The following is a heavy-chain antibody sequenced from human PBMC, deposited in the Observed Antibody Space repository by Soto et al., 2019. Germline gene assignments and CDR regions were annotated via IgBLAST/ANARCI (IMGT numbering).Heavy chain of an antibody. D-gene: IGHD2-2*01. CDR1: GYTFTSYD. V-gene: IGHV1-8*01. CDR3: ARAEIGYCSSTSCQESPHV. CDR2: MNPNSGNT. J-gene: IGHJ4*02. Sequence: ASVKVSCKASGYTFTSYDINWVRQATGQGLEWMGWMNPNSGNTGYAQKFQGRVTMTRNTSISTAYMELSSLRSEDTAVYYCARAEIGYCSSTSCQESPHVWSRGTLVTVSS.